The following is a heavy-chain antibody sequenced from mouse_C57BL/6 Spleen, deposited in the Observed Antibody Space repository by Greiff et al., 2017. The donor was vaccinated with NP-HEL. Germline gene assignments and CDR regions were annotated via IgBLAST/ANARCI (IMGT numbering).Heavy chain of an antibody. CDR2: ISTMAYSI. CDR1: GFTFSDYG. J-gene: IGHJ3*01. D-gene: IGHD2-4*01. V-gene: IGHV5-15*01. Sequence: EVKLVESGGGLVQPGGSLKLSCAASGFTFSDYGMAWVRQAPRKGPEWVAFISTMAYSIYYADNVTGRFTVSIENATNTLYLEMSSLRSGDTAMYYCAQHDYDYAWFAYWGQGTLVTVSA. CDR3: AQHDYDYAWFAY.